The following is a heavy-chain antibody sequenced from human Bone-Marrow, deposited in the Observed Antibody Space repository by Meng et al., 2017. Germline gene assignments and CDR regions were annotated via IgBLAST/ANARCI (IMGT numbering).Heavy chain of an antibody. Sequence: GESLKISCAASGFTLSSSEMNWVRQAPGKGLEWISYISSSGTTIYYADSVKGRFTISRDKAKNSLYLQMNSQRAEDTAVYYCASSGSCTHFYGMGVWGQGTTVTVSS. CDR2: ISSSGTTI. D-gene: IGHD2-15*01. J-gene: IGHJ6*02. V-gene: IGHV3-48*03. CDR1: GFTLSSSE. CDR3: ASSGSCTHFYGMGV.